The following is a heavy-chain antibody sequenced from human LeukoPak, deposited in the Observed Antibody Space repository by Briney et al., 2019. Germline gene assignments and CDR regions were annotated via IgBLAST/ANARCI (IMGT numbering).Heavy chain of an antibody. D-gene: IGHD3-16*01. J-gene: IGHJ5*02. V-gene: IGHV4-34*01. CDR3: ARSGLGGYNWFDP. CDR1: GGSFSGYY. CDR2: INHSGST. Sequence: SETLSLTCAVYGGSFSGYYWSWIRQPPGKGLEWIGEINHSGSTNYNPSLKSRVTISVDTSKDQFSLKLSSVTAADTAVYYCARSGLGGYNWFDPWGQGTLVTVSS.